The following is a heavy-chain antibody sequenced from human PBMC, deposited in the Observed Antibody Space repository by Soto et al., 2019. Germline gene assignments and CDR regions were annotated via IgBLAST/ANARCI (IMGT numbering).Heavy chain of an antibody. J-gene: IGHJ6*02. CDR2: ISSSSSYI. V-gene: IGHV3-21*01. D-gene: IGHD3-10*01. CDR3: ARDGTLWVRGVIKFHGMDV. CDR1: GFTFSSYS. Sequence: GGSLRLSCAASGFTFSSYSMNWVRQAPGKGLEWVSSISSSSSYIYYADSVKGRFTISRDNAKNSLYLQMNSLRAEDTAVYYCARDGTLWVRGVIKFHGMDVWGQGTTVTVSS.